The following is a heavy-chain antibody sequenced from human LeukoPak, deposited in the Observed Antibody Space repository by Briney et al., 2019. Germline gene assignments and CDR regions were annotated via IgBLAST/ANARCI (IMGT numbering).Heavy chain of an antibody. CDR2: IYPSDSDT. J-gene: IGHJ1*01. CDR1: GYIFNNYW. CDR3: ARPIAVAGNWYFQR. Sequence: GESLKISCKGSGYIFNNYWIGWMRQMPGKGLEWIGSIYPSDSDTIYSPSFQGQVALSVDKSISTAYLQWSSLMASDTAMYYCARPIAVAGNWYFQRWGQGTLVTVSS. V-gene: IGHV5-51*01. D-gene: IGHD6-19*01.